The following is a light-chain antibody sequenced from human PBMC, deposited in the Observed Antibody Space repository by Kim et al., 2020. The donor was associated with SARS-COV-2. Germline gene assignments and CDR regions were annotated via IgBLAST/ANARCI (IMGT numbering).Light chain of an antibody. CDR3: QSYDSSLSGYV. CDR1: GSNIGAGYE. J-gene: IGLJ1*01. Sequence: RYTISCTGSGSNIGAGYEVHWYQQLPGTAPNLLIYGNSNRPSGVPDRFSGSKSGTSASLAITGLQAEDEADYYCQSYDSSLSGYVFGTGTKVTVL. V-gene: IGLV1-40*01. CDR2: GNS.